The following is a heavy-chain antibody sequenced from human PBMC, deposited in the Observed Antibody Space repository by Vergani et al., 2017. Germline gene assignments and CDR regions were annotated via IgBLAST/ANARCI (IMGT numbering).Heavy chain of an antibody. CDR1: GYTFTSYA. D-gene: IGHD3-3*01. J-gene: IGHJ6*03. CDR3: ARASPRRVVIIVDYYYYMDV. CDR2: INTNTGNP. Sequence: QVPLVQSGSELKTPGASVKVSCKASGYTFTSYAMNWVRQAPXQGLEWMGWINTNTGNPTYAQGFTGRFVFSLDTSVSTAYLQISSLKAEDTAVYYCARASPRRVVIIVDYYYYMDVWGKGTTFTVSS. V-gene: IGHV7-4-1*02.